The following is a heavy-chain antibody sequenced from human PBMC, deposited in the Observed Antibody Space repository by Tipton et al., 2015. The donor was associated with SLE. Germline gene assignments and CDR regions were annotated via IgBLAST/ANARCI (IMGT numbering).Heavy chain of an antibody. J-gene: IGHJ4*02. D-gene: IGHD3-10*01. CDR3: ARASDVYGSGSYDY. V-gene: IGHV4-59*01. CDR2: IYYSGST. CDR1: GGSISSYY. Sequence: TLSLTCTVSGGSISSYYWSWIRQPPGKGLEWIGYIYYSGSTNYNPSLKSRVTISVDTSKNQFSLKLSSVTAADTAVYYCARASDVYGSGSYDYWGQGTLVTVSS.